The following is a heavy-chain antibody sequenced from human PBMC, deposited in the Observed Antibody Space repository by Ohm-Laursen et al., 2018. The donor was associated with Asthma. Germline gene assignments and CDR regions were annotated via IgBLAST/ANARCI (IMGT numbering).Heavy chain of an antibody. CDR2: GGSYYDGGLK. J-gene: IGHJ4*02. CDR1: GFTFRSHA. CDR3: ARDVMEWYLPAFDF. D-gene: IGHD3-3*01. V-gene: IGHV3-30-3*01. Sequence: SSLRLSCAASGFTFRSHAMHWVRQAPGKGLEWVAVGGSYYDGGLKYYADSVNGRFTVSRDDSKNTLYLQMNSLRPDDTAVYYCARDVMEWYLPAFDFWGQGTLVTVSS.